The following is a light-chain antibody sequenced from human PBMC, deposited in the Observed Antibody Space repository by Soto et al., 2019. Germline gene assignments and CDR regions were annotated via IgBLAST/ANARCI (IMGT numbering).Light chain of an antibody. CDR3: AAWDDSLSGVV. J-gene: IGLJ2*01. CDR2: RTN. CDR1: SSNIGRNY. V-gene: IGLV1-47*01. Sequence: QSVLTQPPSASGTPGQRVTISCSGSSSNIGRNYVYWYQQLPGTAPKLLICRTNQRPSGVPDRFSGSKSGTSASLAISGLRSEDEADYYCAAWDDSLSGVVFGGGTKLTVL.